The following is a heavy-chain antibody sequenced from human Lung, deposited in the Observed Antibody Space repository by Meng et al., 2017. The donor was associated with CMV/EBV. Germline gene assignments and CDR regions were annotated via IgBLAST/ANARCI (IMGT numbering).Heavy chain of an antibody. V-gene: IGHV3-23*01. J-gene: IGHJ4*02. CDR2: ISGSGGST. Sequence: GESXKISCAASGFTFNNYAMTWVRQAPGKGLEWVSAISGSGGSTHYADSVKGRFTISRDNSKSTLYLQMNSLRDEDTAVYYCAKVGPVYCTSTSCYLVRGWLDYXGQGXLVTVSS. CDR3: AKVGPVYCTSTSCYLVRGWLDY. CDR1: GFTFNNYA. D-gene: IGHD2-2*01.